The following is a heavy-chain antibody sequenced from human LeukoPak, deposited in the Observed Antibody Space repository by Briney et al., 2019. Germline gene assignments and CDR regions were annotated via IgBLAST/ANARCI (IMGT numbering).Heavy chain of an antibody. D-gene: IGHD6-13*01. CDR1: GFSFITYG. Sequence: GGSLRLSCAASGFSFITYGMHWVRQAPGKGLEWVAFISYDGSDKEYADSMKGRFTISRDNSKNTLYLQMNSLRAEDTAVYYCAKDLYKGDTSTWYYFDYWGQGTLVTVSS. J-gene: IGHJ4*02. V-gene: IGHV3-30*02. CDR2: ISYDGSDK. CDR3: AKDLYKGDTSTWYYFDY.